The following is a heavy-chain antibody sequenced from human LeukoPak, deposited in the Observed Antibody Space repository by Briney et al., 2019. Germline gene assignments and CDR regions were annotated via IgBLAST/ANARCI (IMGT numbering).Heavy chain of an antibody. J-gene: IGHJ4*02. CDR2: INHSGST. D-gene: IGHD2-2*01. CDR1: VGSFSGYY. V-gene: IGHV4-34*01. Sequence: PSETLSLTCAVYVGSFSGYYWSWIRQPPGKGLEWIGEINHSGSTNYNPSLKSRVTISVDTSKNQFSLKLSPVTAADTAVYYCARGSQAGYCSSTSCSGPFSYWGQGTLVTVSS. CDR3: ARGSQAGYCSSTSCSGPFSY.